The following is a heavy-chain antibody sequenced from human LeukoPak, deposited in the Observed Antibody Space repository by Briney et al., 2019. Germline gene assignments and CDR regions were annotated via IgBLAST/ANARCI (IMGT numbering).Heavy chain of an antibody. V-gene: IGHV3-21*01. CDR1: GFTFTSYS. D-gene: IGHD2-15*01. Sequence: GGSLRLSCAACGFTFTSYSINWVRQAPGKGLEWVSSISSGSSYINYADSVKGRFTISRDNAKNSLYLQMNSLRVEDTAVYYCARGSFFGYWGQGTLVTVSS. J-gene: IGHJ4*02. CDR3: ARGSFFGY. CDR2: ISSGSSYI.